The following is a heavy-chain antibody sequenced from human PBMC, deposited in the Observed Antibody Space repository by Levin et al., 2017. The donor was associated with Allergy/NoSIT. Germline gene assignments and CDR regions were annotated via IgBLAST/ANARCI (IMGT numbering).Heavy chain of an antibody. CDR1: GFTFNSYW. D-gene: IGHD2-8*01. V-gene: IGHV3-7*01. CDR2: IKGDGSDQ. CDR3: ARDLGAYCTDGSCFSDF. Sequence: GESLKISCAASGFTFNSYWMTWVRQAPGQGLEWVGNIKGDGSDQYYMASLKGRFTISRDNARNSVFLQMNALTVEDTAVYFCARDLGAYCTDGSCFSDFWGQGILVTVSS. J-gene: IGHJ1*01.